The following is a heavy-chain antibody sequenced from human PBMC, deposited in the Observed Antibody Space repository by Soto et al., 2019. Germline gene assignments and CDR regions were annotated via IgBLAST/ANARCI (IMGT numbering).Heavy chain of an antibody. CDR2: IYPGDSDT. D-gene: IGHD3-16*01. V-gene: IGHV5-51*01. Sequence: GESLKISCKGSGYSFTSYWIGWVRQMPGKGLEWMGIIYPGDSDTRYSPSFQGQVTISADKSISTAYLQWSSLKASDTAMYYCARGLYDYIWGSHAFDIWGQGTMVTVSS. CDR3: ARGLYDYIWGSHAFDI. CDR1: GYSFTSYW. J-gene: IGHJ3*02.